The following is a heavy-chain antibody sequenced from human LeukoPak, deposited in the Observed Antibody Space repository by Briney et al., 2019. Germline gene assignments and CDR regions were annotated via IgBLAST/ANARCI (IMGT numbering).Heavy chain of an antibody. CDR1: GGTFSSYA. CDR3: ARGLITMVRGVAYYFDY. V-gene: IGHV1-69*04. CDR2: IIPILGIA. Sequence: SVKVSCKASGGTFSSYAISWVRQAPGQGLEWMGRIIPILGIANYAQKFQGRVTITADKSTSTAYMELSSLRSEDTAVYYCARGLITMVRGVAYYFDYWGQGTLVTVSS. J-gene: IGHJ4*02. D-gene: IGHD3-10*01.